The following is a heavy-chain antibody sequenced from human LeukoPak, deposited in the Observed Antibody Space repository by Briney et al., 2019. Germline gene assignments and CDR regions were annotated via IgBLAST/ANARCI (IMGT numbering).Heavy chain of an antibody. CDR2: IYSGGST. D-gene: IGHD2-15*01. CDR1: GFTVSSNY. Sequence: GGSLRLSCAASGFTVSSNYMSWVRQAPGKGLEWVSVIYSGGSTYYADSVKGRFTISRDNSKNTLYLQMNSLRAEDTAVYYCASNLLGYCSGGSCPGAFDIWGQGTMVTVSS. CDR3: ASNLLGYCSGGSCPGAFDI. V-gene: IGHV3-53*01. J-gene: IGHJ3*02.